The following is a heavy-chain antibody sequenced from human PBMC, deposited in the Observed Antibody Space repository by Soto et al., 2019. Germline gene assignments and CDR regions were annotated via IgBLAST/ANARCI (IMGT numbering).Heavy chain of an antibody. CDR2: IYPGDSDT. CDR1: GYSFTSYW. J-gene: IGHJ6*02. Sequence: GESLKISCKGSGYSFTSYWIGWARQMPGKGLEWMGIIYPGDSDTRYSPSFQGQVTISADKSISTAYVQWSSLKASDTAMYYCARQRYGGKYYYGMDVWRQATTVPVSS. D-gene: IGHD5-18*01. CDR3: ARQRYGGKYYYGMDV. V-gene: IGHV5-51*01.